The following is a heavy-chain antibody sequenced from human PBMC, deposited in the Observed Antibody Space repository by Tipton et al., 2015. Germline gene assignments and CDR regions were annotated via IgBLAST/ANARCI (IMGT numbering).Heavy chain of an antibody. J-gene: IGHJ6*02. Sequence: GSLRLSCVASGFTLNKSSMSWVRQAPGKGLEWVANIKQDGSEKSYLDSLRGRFTISRDIAKNSLYLQMNSLRAEDTAAYYCARDGPWDFWSGHSPQNNGMDVWGQGTTVTVSS. CDR2: IKQDGSEK. CDR1: GFTLNKSS. CDR3: ARDGPWDFWSGHSPQNNGMDV. D-gene: IGHD3-3*01. V-gene: IGHV3-7*01.